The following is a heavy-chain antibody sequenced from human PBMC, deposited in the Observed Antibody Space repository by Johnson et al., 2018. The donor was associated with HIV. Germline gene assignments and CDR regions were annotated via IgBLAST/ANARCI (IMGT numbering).Heavy chain of an antibody. CDR2: INWNGGST. J-gene: IGHJ3*02. CDR3: ARVVVVVATVRVGAFDI. CDR1: GFTFDDHG. D-gene: IGHD2-15*01. Sequence: VQLVESGGGVERPGGSLRLSCAGSGFTFDDHGMSWVRQVPGKGLVWVSDINWNGGSTGYADSVKGRFTISRDNAKKSLYLQMNSLRAEDTALYYCARVVVVVATVRVGAFDIWGQGTMVTVSS. V-gene: IGHV3-20*04.